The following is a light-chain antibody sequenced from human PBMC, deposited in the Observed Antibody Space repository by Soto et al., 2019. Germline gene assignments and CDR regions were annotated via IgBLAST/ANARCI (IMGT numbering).Light chain of an antibody. CDR3: QQYGTSPWT. CDR2: GAS. Sequence: EIVLTQSPGTLSLSPGDRATLSCRASQSVNSNFSAWYQQKPGQAPRLLIYGASSRATGIPDTFSGSGSGTDFTLTISRLEPGDFAVYYCQQYGTSPWTFGQGTKVDIK. J-gene: IGKJ1*01. V-gene: IGKV3-20*01. CDR1: QSVNSNF.